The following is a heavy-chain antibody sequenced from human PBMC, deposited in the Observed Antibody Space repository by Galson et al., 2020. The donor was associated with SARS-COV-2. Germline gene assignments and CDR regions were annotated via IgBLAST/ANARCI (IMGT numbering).Heavy chain of an antibody. J-gene: IGHJ3*02. Sequence: SVPVSRMASVCTLTRYAMNWVRQAPGHGLEWMGLINTNTGNPTYAQSFTGRFVFPLNTSVSTAYLQISSLKAEDNAVYYCARSYYYGDYVEYDFDIWGQGAMVTVSS. CDR3: ARSYYYGDYVEYDFDI. CDR2: INTNTGNP. V-gene: IGHV7-4-1*02. CDR1: VCTLTRYA. D-gene: IGHD4-17*01.